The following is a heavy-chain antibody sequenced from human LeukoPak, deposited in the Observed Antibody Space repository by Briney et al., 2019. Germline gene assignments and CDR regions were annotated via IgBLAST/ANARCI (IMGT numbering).Heavy chain of an antibody. CDR1: GFTFDDYD. CDR2: IQHGGGDK. CDR3: AKDRRYYDGSSYYSHDGFDL. J-gene: IGHJ3*01. V-gene: IGHV3-30*02. D-gene: IGHD3-22*01. Sequence: GGSLRLSCAASGFTFDDYDMHWVRQAPGKGLEWVAFIQHGGGDKNYADSVKGRFTISRDNSKNTLYLQMNSLRAEDTAVYYCAKDRRYYDGSSYYSHDGFDLWGQGTMVTVSS.